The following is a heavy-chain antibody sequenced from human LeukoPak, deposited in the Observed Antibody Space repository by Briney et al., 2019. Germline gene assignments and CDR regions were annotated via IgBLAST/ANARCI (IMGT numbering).Heavy chain of an antibody. V-gene: IGHV3-23*01. J-gene: IGHJ4*02. CDR1: GFTFASYA. CDR3: AKDHAIELRSFDWSLGASYYFDQ. Sequence: PGGSLRLSCAASGFTFASYAMGWVRQAPGKGLEWVSLITGSGGNTYSADSVKGRFTISRDTSKNTLFLQMNSLRAEDTAVYFCAKDHAIELRSFDWSLGASYYFDQWGQGTQVTVSS. D-gene: IGHD3-9*01. CDR2: ITGSGGNT.